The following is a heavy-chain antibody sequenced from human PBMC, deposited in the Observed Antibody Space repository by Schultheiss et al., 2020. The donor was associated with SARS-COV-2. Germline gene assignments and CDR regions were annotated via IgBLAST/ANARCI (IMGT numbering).Heavy chain of an antibody. J-gene: IGHJ4*02. V-gene: IGHV4-61*08. CDR3: ARAPGDYDFWSGLDY. CDR2: IYYSGST. Sequence: GSLRLSCTVSGGSISSGGYYWSWIRQHPGKGLEWIGYIYYSGSTNYNPSLKSRVTISVDTSKNQFSLKLSSVTAADTAVYYCARAPGDYDFWSGLDYWGQGTLVTVSS. D-gene: IGHD3-3*01. CDR1: GGSISSGGYY.